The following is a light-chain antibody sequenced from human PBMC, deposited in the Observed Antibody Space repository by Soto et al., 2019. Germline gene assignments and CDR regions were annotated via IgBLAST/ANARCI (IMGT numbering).Light chain of an antibody. CDR2: EGS. V-gene: IGLV2-23*01. J-gene: IGLJ3*02. CDR3: CSYAGSSPWV. CDR1: SSDVGSYNP. Sequence: QSALTQPASVSGSPGQSITISCTGTSSDVGSYNPVSWYQQHPGKAPKLMIYEGSKRPAGVSNRFSGSKSGNTASLTISGLQAEDEADFYCCSYAGSSPWVFGGGTKLPVL.